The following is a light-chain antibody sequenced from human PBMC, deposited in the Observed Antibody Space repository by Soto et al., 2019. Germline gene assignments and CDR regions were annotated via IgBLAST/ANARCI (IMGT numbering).Light chain of an antibody. CDR1: QDISSH. V-gene: IGKV3-15*01. Sequence: ETIMTQSPVILSVSPGERATLSCRASQDISSHLAWYQQKPGQAPRLLIYGASTRATGIPARFSGSGSETELNLTISSLQSEDVAVYYCQQYKNWPPWTFGQGTTVEIK. J-gene: IGKJ1*01. CDR3: QQYKNWPPWT. CDR2: GAS.